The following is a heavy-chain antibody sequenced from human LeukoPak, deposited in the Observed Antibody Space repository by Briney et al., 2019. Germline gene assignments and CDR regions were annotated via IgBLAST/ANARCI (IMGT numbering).Heavy chain of an antibody. J-gene: IGHJ4*02. V-gene: IGHV4-39*07. CDR1: GGSISSSSYY. CDR2: IYYSGIT. Sequence: PSETLSLTCTVSGGSISSSSYYWGWIRQPPGEGLEWIGSIYYSGITYYNASLGSRVTTSLDTSKNQLSLKVNSVTAADTAVYYCASGYTSTWYLVLAYWGQGTLVTVSS. D-gene: IGHD6-13*01. CDR3: ASGYTSTWYLVLAY.